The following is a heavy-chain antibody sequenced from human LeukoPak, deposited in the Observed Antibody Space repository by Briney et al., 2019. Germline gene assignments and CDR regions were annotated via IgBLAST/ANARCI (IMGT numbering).Heavy chain of an antibody. V-gene: IGHV4-59*01. CDR3: ARRYYCDSSGESGTYYFDY. J-gene: IGHJ4*02. CDR1: GGSISSYY. CDR2: IYYSGST. D-gene: IGHD3-22*01. Sequence: SETLSLTCTVSGGSISSYYWSWIRQPPGKGLEWIGYIYYSGSTNYNPSLKSRVTISVDTSKSQFSLKLSSVTAADTAVYYCARRYYCDSSGESGTYYFDYWGQGTLVTVSS.